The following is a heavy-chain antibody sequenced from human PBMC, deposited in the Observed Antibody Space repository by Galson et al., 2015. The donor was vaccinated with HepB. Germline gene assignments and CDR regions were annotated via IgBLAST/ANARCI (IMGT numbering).Heavy chain of an antibody. J-gene: IGHJ5*02. D-gene: IGHD3-3*01. CDR3: ARDRFWDFWSGYGGFDP. Sequence: TLSLTCTVSGGSISSGGYYWSWIRQHPGKGLEWIGYIYYSGSTYYNPSLKSRVTISVDTSKNQFSLKLSSVTAADTAVYYCARDRFWDFWSGYGGFDPWGQGTLVTVSS. CDR1: GGSISSGGYY. V-gene: IGHV4-31*03. CDR2: IYYSGST.